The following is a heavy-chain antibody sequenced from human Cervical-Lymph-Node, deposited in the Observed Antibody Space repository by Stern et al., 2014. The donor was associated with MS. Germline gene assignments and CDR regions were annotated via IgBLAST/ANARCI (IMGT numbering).Heavy chain of an antibody. CDR1: GDSVSSHSAA. Sequence: VQLVQSGPGLVKPSQTLSLTCAISGDSVSSHSAAWNWSRQAPSRGLEWLGRTYYRSKWYNDYAVSVKSRITNNPDPSKNQFSLQLNSVTPEDTAVYYCARESSGWYHEWDYWGQGTLVTVSS. J-gene: IGHJ4*02. V-gene: IGHV6-1*01. D-gene: IGHD6-19*01. CDR3: ARESSGWYHEWDY. CDR2: TYYRSKWYN.